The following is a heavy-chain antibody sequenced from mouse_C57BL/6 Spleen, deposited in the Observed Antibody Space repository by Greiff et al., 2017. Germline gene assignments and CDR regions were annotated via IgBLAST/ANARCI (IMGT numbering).Heavy chain of an antibody. J-gene: IGHJ3*01. V-gene: IGHV1-55*01. Sequence: QVQLQQPGAELVKPGASVKMSCKASGYTFTSYWINWVKQRPGQGLEWIGDIYPGSGSTNYNEKFKSKATLTVATSSSTASMQLSSLTSEDSAVYYGASRGEPFYYYVSSYEGFAYWGQGTLVTVSA. CDR2: IYPGSGST. CDR3: ASRGEPFYYYVSSYEGFAY. CDR1: GYTFTSYW. D-gene: IGHD1-1*01.